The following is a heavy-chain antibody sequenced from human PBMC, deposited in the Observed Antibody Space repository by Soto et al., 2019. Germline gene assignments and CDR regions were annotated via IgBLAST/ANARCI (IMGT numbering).Heavy chain of an antibody. V-gene: IGHV3-49*03. CDR3: TRDGVQTTDFDYRYYGLDV. CDR1: GFSFGDYA. J-gene: IGHJ6*02. CDR2: IRSKVYGGTI. Sequence: SGGSLRLSCRGSGFSFGDYAINWFRQSPGKGLECVGFIRSKVYGGTIEYAASVKGRFSISRDDSKSIAYLQMNSLRTDDTAVYYCTRDGVQTTDFDYRYYGLDVWGPGTTVTVSS. D-gene: IGHD3-16*01.